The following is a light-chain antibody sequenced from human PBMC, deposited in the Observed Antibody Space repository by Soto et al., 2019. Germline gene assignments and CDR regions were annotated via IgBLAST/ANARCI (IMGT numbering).Light chain of an antibody. CDR3: LQHNRYPWT. V-gene: IGKV1-17*01. CDR1: QSISTY. Sequence: DIQMSHSPSSLSASVGDTVTIACRASQSISTYVSWYQQHPGKVPELLIYGATSLQSGVPSRFSGSGSGTEFTLTISSLQPEDFATYYCLQHNRYPWTFGQGTKVDIK. J-gene: IGKJ1*01. CDR2: GAT.